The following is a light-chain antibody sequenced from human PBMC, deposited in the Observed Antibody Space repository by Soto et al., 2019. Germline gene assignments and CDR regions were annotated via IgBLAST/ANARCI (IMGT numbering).Light chain of an antibody. J-gene: IGKJ2*01. Sequence: EIVMTQSPVTLTVSPGERATLSCRASQSVSSNLAWYQQKPGQAPRLLIYGASTRATGIPARFSGSGSGTEFTLTISSLQSEDFAVYYCQLYNDWRTFGQGTKLEIK. CDR1: QSVSSN. CDR2: GAS. V-gene: IGKV3-15*01. CDR3: QLYNDWRT.